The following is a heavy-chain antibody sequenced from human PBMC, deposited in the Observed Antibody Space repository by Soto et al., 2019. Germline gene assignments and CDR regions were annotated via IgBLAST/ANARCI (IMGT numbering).Heavy chain of an antibody. D-gene: IGHD3-9*01. CDR2: MFSTGSS. CDR1: GGSISNTSYF. V-gene: IGHV4-39*02. Sequence: SETLSLTCAVSGGSISNTSYFWGWIRQPPGKGLEWVGNMFSTGSSTYNPSLKGRITISVDTSKNHFSLRLYSMTASDTAVYFSPTRHYHLSAGYTYYESFYFDNWGPGTLVTVSS. CDR3: PTRHYHLSAGYTYYESFYFDN. J-gene: IGHJ4*02.